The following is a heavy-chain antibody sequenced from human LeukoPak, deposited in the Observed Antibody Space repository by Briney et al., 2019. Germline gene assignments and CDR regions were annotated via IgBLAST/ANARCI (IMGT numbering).Heavy chain of an antibody. CDR2: ISGSGGST. D-gene: IGHD1-26*01. J-gene: IGHJ4*02. V-gene: IGHV3-23*01. Sequence: GGSLRLSCAASGLTFSSYGMHWVRQAPGKGLEWVSAISGSGGSTYYADSVKGRFTISRDNSKNTLYLQMNSLRAEDTAVYYCAEDVVGTINYFDYWGQGTLVTVSS. CDR3: AEDVVGTINYFDY. CDR1: GLTFSSYG.